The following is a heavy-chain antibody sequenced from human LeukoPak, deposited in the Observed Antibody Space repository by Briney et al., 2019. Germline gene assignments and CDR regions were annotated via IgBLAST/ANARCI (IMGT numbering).Heavy chain of an antibody. D-gene: IGHD6-19*01. V-gene: IGHV3-23*01. CDR3: AAQQWLVSTVDY. CDR1: GFTFSSYA. Sequence: PGGSLRLSCAASGFTFSSYAMSWVLQAPGKGLEWVSAISGSGGSTYYADSVKGRFTISRDNSKNTLYLQMNSLRAEDTAVYYCAAQQWLVSTVDYWGQGTLVTVSS. CDR2: ISGSGGST. J-gene: IGHJ4*02.